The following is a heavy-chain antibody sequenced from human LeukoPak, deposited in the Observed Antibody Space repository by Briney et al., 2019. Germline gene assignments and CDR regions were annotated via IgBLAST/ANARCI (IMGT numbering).Heavy chain of an antibody. CDR3: ACFSYGVYVGFDY. Sequence: SETLSLTCSVSGGSISSSSYYWGWIRQPPGKGLEWIGSIYYSGSTYYNPSLKSRVTISVDTSRNQFSLRLTSVTAADTALYYCACFSYGVYVGFDYWGQGVLVSVSS. CDR1: GGSISSSSYY. J-gene: IGHJ4*02. V-gene: IGHV4-39*01. D-gene: IGHD4-17*01. CDR2: IYYSGST.